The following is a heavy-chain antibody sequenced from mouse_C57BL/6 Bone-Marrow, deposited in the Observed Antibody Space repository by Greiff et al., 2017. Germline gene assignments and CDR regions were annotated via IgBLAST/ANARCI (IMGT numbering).Heavy chain of an antibody. CDR3: ARAGDGYPCFDY. CDR1: GYTFTNYW. CDR2: IYPGGGYT. J-gene: IGHJ2*01. D-gene: IGHD2-3*01. V-gene: IGHV1-63*01. Sequence: QVQLQQSGAELVRPGTSVKMSCKASGYTFTNYWIGWAKQRPGHGLEWIGYIYPGGGYTNYNEKFKGKATLTADKSSSPAYMQFSSLTSEDSAIYYCARAGDGYPCFDYWGQGTTLTVSA.